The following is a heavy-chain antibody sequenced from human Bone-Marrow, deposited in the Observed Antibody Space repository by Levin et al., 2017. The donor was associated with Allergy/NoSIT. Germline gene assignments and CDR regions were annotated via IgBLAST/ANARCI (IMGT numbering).Heavy chain of an antibody. V-gene: IGHV3-74*01. J-gene: IGHJ4*02. CDR2: INGDGTYT. D-gene: IGHD4-17*01. CDR3: ARDDYGDYSFDY. CDR1: GFSSDSYW. Sequence: GGSLRLSCAVSGFSSDSYWIHWVRQAPGKGLVWVSHINGDGTYTTYADSVKGRFTISRDNAKNTLYLQMDSLRAGDTAIYYCARDDYGDYSFDYWGRGTLVTVSS.